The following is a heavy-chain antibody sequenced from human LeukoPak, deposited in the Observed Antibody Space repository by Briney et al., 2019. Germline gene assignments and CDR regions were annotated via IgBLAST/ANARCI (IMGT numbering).Heavy chain of an antibody. CDR2: ISAYNGNT. CDR1: GYTFTSYG. V-gene: IGHV1-18*01. D-gene: IGHD6-6*01. CDR3: AREVAARQPGDYYYYYMDV. J-gene: IGHJ6*03. Sequence: GASVKVSCKASGYTFTSYGISWVRQAPGQGLEWMGWISAYNGNTNYAQKLQGRVTMTTDTSTSTAYMELRSLRSDDTAVYYCAREVAARQPGDYYYYYMDVWGKGTTVTVSS.